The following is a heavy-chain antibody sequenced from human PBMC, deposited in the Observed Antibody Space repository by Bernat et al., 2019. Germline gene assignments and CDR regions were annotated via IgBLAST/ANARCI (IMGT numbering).Heavy chain of an antibody. CDR3: ARDGGYCSGGSCYHYSYYYYMDV. J-gene: IGHJ6*03. V-gene: IGHV3-30*01. CDR1: GFTFSSYA. Sequence: QVQLVESGGGVVQPGRSLRLSCAASGFTFSSYAMHWVRQAPGKGLEWVAVISYDGSNKYYADSVKGRFTISRDNSKNTLYLQMNSLRAEDTAVYYCARDGGYCSGGSCYHYSYYYYMDVWGKGTTVTVSS. D-gene: IGHD2-15*01. CDR2: ISYDGSNK.